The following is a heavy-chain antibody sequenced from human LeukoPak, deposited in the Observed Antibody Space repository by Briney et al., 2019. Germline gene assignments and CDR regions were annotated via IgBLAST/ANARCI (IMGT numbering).Heavy chain of an antibody. CDR3: ARQGVIAQIWYLDL. V-gene: IGHV4-59*08. Sequence: SETLSLTCTVSGGSISSYYWSWIRQPPGKGLEWIGYIYYSGSTNYNPSLKSRVTISVDTSKNQFSLKLSSVTAADTAVYYCARQGVIAQIWYLDLWGRGTLVTVSS. D-gene: IGHD2-21*01. CDR1: GGSISSYY. J-gene: IGHJ2*01. CDR2: IYYSGST.